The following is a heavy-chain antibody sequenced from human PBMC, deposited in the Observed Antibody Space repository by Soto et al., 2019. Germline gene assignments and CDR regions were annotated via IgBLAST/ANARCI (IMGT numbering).Heavy chain of an antibody. CDR2: IYYSGST. Sequence: PSETLSLTCTVSGGSISSGGYYWSWIRQHPGKGLEWIGYIYYSGSTNYNPSLKSRVTISVDTSKNQFSLKLSSVTAADTAVYYCARGYYYGSGSYYNGARDYYYYMDVWGKGTTVTVSS. J-gene: IGHJ6*03. CDR3: ARGYYYGSGSYYNGARDYYYYMDV. V-gene: IGHV4-31*03. CDR1: GGSISSGGYY. D-gene: IGHD3-10*01.